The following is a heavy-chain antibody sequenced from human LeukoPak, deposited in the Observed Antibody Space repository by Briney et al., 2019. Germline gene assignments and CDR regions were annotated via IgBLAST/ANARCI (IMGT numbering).Heavy chain of an antibody. J-gene: IGHJ6*02. CDR1: GFSFSSYW. Sequence: PGGSLRLSCAASGFSFSSYWMHWVRQAPGKGLEWVSGISWNSGSIGYADSVKGRFTISRDNAKNSLYLQMNSLRAEDTALYYCAKDRVNGDYYYYYGMDVWGQGTTVTVSS. V-gene: IGHV3-9*01. CDR3: AKDRVNGDYYYYYGMDV. D-gene: IGHD4-17*01. CDR2: ISWNSGSI.